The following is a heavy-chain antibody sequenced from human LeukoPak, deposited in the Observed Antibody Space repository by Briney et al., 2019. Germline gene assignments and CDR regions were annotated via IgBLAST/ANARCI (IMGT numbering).Heavy chain of an antibody. J-gene: IGHJ6*02. CDR2: IYPHDSNT. CDR1: GYSFTSYW. CDR3: ARSFVAGAGYYYGLDV. Sequence: GESLKISCKGSGYSFTSYWIGWERQMPGKGLEWIGIIYPHDSNTRYSPSFQGQVTISADRSISTAYLQWSSLKASDTAIYFCARSFVAGAGYYYGLDVWGQGSTVTVSS. V-gene: IGHV5-51*01. D-gene: IGHD6-19*01.